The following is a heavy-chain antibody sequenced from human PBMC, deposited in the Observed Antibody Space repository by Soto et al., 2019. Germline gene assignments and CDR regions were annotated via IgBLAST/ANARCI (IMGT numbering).Heavy chain of an antibody. CDR2: ISYSGKT. CDR3: ARHLSGDYPNANWFDP. V-gene: IGHV4-31*03. Sequence: QVQLQEPGPGLVRPSQTLSLTCTVSNGSIDNTVFFWNWIRQHPGRGLEWIGYISYSGKTFYNPSLQSRVSMSLDTSTNQFSLKLSSVTAADTAVYFCARHLSGDYPNANWFDPWGQGTLVTVSS. D-gene: IGHD4-17*01. CDR1: NGSIDNTVFF. J-gene: IGHJ5*02.